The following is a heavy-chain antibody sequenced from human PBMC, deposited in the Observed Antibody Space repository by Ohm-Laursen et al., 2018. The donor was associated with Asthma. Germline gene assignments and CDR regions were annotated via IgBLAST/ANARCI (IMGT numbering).Heavy chain of an antibody. CDR1: GGSFSGYY. Sequence: GTLSLTCAVCGGSFSGYYWSWIRQPPGKGLEWIGEINHSGSTNYNPSLKSRVTISVDTSKNQFSLKLSSVTAADTAVYYCARGSGAITIFGVAPRRGAFDIWGQGTMVTVSS. CDR3: ARGSGAITIFGVAPRRGAFDI. D-gene: IGHD3-3*01. J-gene: IGHJ3*02. CDR2: INHSGST. V-gene: IGHV4-34*01.